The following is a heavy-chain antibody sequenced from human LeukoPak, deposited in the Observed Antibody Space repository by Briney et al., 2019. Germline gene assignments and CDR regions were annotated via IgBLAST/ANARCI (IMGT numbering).Heavy chain of an antibody. D-gene: IGHD3-22*01. CDR2: IYHTGST. CDR1: GYSISSGYY. Sequence: SETLSLTCVVSGYSISSGYYWGWIRQPPGKGLEWIGTIYHTGSTYYNPSLKSRVTISVDTSKNHFSLRLSSVTAADTAVYSCARSGGDLYDGTGYCDNWGQGTLVTVSS. CDR3: ARSGGDLYDGTGYCDN. V-gene: IGHV4-38-2*01. J-gene: IGHJ4*02.